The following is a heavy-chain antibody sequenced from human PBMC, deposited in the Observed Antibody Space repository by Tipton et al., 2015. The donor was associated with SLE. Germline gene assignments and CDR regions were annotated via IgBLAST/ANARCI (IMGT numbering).Heavy chain of an antibody. D-gene: IGHD6-19*01. CDR1: GGSISSGGYY. V-gene: IGHV4-61*09. CDR2: IYTSGST. CDR3: ARADIAVAGTFDY. Sequence: TLSLTCTVSGGSISSGGYYWSWIRQPAGKGLEWIGYIYTSGSTNYNPSLKSRVTISVDTSKNQFSLKLSSVTAADTAVYYCARADIAVAGTFDYWGQGTLVTVSS. J-gene: IGHJ4*02.